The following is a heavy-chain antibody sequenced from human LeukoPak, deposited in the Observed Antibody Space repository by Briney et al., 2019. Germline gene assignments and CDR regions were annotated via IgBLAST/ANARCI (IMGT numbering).Heavy chain of an antibody. J-gene: IGHJ5*01. CDR1: GGIFISYA. D-gene: IGHD2-2*01. CDR2: IIPMFGTP. V-gene: IGHV1-69*06. CDR3: ATWSPREYCSSTTCYDNWFDR. Sequence: SVKVSCKASGGIFISYAFNWVRQAPGQGLEWMGRIIPMFGTPNQAQKFQGRVTISADKFTRTAYMELSSLRSEDTAVYYCATWSPREYCSSTTCYDNWFDRWGPGTLVTVSS.